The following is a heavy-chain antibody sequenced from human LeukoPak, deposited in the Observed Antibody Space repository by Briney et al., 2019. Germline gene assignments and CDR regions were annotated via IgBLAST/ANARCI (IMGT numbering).Heavy chain of an antibody. J-gene: IGHJ4*02. D-gene: IGHD3-10*01. V-gene: IGHV4-34*01. CDR3: ARGPWNYYGSGSRPGYFDY. CDR1: GGSLSGYY. Sequence: SETLSLTCAVYGGSLSGYYWSWIRQPPGKGLEWIGEINHSGSTNYNPSLKSRVTISVDTSKNQFSLKLSSVTAADTAVYYCARGPWNYYGSGSRPGYFDYWGQGTLVTVSS. CDR2: INHSGST.